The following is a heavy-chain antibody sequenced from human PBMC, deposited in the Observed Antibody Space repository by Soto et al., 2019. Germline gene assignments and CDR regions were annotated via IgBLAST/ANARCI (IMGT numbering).Heavy chain of an antibody. J-gene: IGHJ6*03. CDR2: LSSSSTYI. CDR3: PGGGINYGNYRSMDV. CDR1: GFTFSSYN. V-gene: IGHV3-21*01. Sequence: EVQLVESGGGLVKPGGSLRLSCAASGFTFSSYNMNWVRQAPGKGLEWVSSLSSSSTYIYYADSVKGRFTISRDNAKNSTYLQMTSLRAEDTAVYYCPGGGINYGNYRSMDVWGKGTTVTASS. D-gene: IGHD3-22*01.